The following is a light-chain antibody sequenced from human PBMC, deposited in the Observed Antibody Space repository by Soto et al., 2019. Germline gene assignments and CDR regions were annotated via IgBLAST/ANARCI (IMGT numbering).Light chain of an antibody. J-gene: IGLJ1*01. CDR3: CSYTSSSTYV. V-gene: IGLV2-14*01. CDR2: EVS. Sequence: QSVLTQPASVSGSPGQSITISCTGTSSDVGGYNYVSWYQQHPGKAPKLMIYEVSNRPSGVSNRFSGSKSGNTASLTISGLQAEDEADYYCCSYTSSSTYVFGPGTKVTV. CDR1: SSDVGGYNY.